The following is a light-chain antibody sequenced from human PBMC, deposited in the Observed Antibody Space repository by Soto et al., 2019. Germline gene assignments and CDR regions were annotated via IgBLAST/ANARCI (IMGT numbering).Light chain of an antibody. CDR1: QSLAYSDGNTY. V-gene: IGKV2-30*01. CDR3: MQGTHWPPYT. CDR2: KVS. J-gene: IGKJ2*01. Sequence: DVVMTQSPLSLPVTLGQPASISCRSSQSLAYSDGNTYLNSFQQRPGQSPRRLIYKVSNRDSGVPDRFSGRGSGTDFTLKISRVEAEDVGVYYCMQGTHWPPYTFGQGTKLEVK.